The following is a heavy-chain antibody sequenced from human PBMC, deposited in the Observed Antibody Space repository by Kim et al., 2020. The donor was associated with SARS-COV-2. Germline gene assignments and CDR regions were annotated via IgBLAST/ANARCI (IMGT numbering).Heavy chain of an antibody. J-gene: IGHJ5*02. CDR2: IYHSGST. V-gene: IGHV4-4*02. CDR1: GGSISSNYW. CDR3: ARCPVDSTSFWFDP. Sequence: SETLSLTCAVSGGSISSNYWWTWVRQPPGKGLEWIGEIYHSGSTNYNPSLKSRVTISVDKSKNHFSLNLSSVTAADTAVYYCARCPVDSTSFWFDPWGQGTLVTVSS. D-gene: IGHD6-6*01.